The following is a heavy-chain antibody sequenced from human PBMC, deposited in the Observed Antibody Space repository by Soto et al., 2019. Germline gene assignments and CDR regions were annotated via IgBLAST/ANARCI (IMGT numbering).Heavy chain of an antibody. Sequence: PSQTLSLTCFISWVSFSSNIAGCNWIRQSPSRGLEWLGRTYYKSKWNNDYALSVKSRITINPDTSKNQFSLHLYSVTPEDTAVYYCTGITWFRGMDVWGQGTPVTVSS. J-gene: IGHJ6*02. D-gene: IGHD3-10*01. CDR3: TGITWFRGMDV. V-gene: IGHV6-1*01. CDR2: TYYKSKWNN. CDR1: WVSFSSNIAG.